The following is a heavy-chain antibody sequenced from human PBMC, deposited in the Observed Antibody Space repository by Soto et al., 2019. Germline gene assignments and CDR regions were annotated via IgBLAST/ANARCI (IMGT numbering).Heavy chain of an antibody. Sequence: QAHLVQSGAEVKKPGASVKVSGKASGYTFTAYTFHWVRQAPGQGLEWMAWINSSSSDSSFAPKIQGRVTVTMDAPSSTAYMELTRLRSDDTAVYYCATEMATIKGFFDKWGQGTPVAVSS. D-gene: IGHD2-8*01. CDR1: GYTFTAYT. CDR2: INSSSSDS. CDR3: ATEMATIKGFFDK. V-gene: IGHV1-2*02. J-gene: IGHJ4*02.